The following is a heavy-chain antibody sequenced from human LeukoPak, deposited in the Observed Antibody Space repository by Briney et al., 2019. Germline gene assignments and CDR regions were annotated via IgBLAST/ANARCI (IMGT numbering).Heavy chain of an antibody. V-gene: IGHV4-59*01. CDR3: ARVGITMVRGVIINAFDI. CDR2: IYYSGST. CDR1: GGSICSYY. D-gene: IGHD3-10*01. J-gene: IGHJ3*02. Sequence: SETLSLTWTVSGGSICSYYWSWIRQPPGKGLEWIGYIYYSGSTNYNPSLKSRVTISVDTSKNQFSLKLSSVTAADTAVYYCARVGITMVRGVIINAFDIWGQGTMVTVSS.